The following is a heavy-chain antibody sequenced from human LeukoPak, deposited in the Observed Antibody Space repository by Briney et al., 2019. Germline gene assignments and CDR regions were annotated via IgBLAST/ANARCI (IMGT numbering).Heavy chain of an antibody. J-gene: IGHJ4*02. V-gene: IGHV1-69*13. D-gene: IGHD3-10*01. Sequence: SVKVSCKASGGTFSSYAISWVRQAPGQGLEWMGGIIPIFGTANYAQKFQGRVTITADESTSTAYMELSSLRSEDTAVYYCAGVLLWFGDQKYYFDYWGQGTLVTVSS. CDR2: IIPIFGTA. CDR1: GGTFSSYA. CDR3: AGVLLWFGDQKYYFDY.